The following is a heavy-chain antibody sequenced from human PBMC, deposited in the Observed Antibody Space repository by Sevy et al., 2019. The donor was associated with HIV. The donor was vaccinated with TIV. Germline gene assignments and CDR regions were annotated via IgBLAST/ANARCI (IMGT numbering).Heavy chain of an antibody. CDR1: GFTFSNYA. D-gene: IGHD2-21*01. CDR3: AKYIAFIVSDAFGI. V-gene: IGHV3-23*01. CDR2: ISGRDGST. Sequence: GGSLRLSCAASGFTFSNYAMSWVRQAPGKGLEWVSAISGRDGSTFYANSVKGRFTISRDNSKNTLYLQMNSLRAEDTAVYFCAKYIAFIVSDAFGIWGQGTMVSASS. J-gene: IGHJ3*02.